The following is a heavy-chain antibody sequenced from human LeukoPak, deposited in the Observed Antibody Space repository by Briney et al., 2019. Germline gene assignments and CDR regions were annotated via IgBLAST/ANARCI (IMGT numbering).Heavy chain of an antibody. CDR1: GFTFSSYS. V-gene: IGHV3-21*01. J-gene: IGHJ4*02. CDR3: ARDTSRLTYYYGSGSFGY. D-gene: IGHD3-10*01. Sequence: GGSLRLSCAASGFTFSSYSMNWVRQAPGKGLEWVSSISSSSSYIYYADSVKGRFTISRDNAKNSLYLQMNSLRAEDTAVYYCARDTSRLTYYYGSGSFGYWGQGTLVTVSS. CDR2: ISSSSSYI.